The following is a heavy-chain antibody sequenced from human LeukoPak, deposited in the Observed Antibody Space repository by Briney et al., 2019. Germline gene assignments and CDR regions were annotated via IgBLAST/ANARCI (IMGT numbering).Heavy chain of an antibody. CDR2: IYYSGST. V-gene: IGHV4-59*08. D-gene: IGHD3-22*01. J-gene: IGHJ6*02. CDR3: ARHTFYDSSGYYPPDYYYYGMDV. Sequence: SETLSLTCTVSGGSISSYYWSWIRQPPGKGLEWIGYIYYSGSTNYNPSLKSRVTISVDTSKNQFSLKLSSVTAADTAVYYCARHTFYDSSGYYPPDYYYYGMDVWGQGTTVTVSS. CDR1: GGSISSYY.